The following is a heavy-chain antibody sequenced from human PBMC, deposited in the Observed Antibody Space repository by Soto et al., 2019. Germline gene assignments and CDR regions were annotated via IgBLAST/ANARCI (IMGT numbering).Heavy chain of an antibody. V-gene: IGHV1-3*01. CDR2: INAGNGNT. Sequence: ASVKVSCKASGYTFTSYAMHWVRQAPGQRLEWMGWINAGNGNTKYSQKFQGRATITRDTSASTAYMELSSLRSEDTAVYYCARAAVRGVISPLDYWGQRTLVTVSS. CDR1: GYTFTSYA. J-gene: IGHJ4*02. CDR3: ARAAVRGVISPLDY. D-gene: IGHD3-10*01.